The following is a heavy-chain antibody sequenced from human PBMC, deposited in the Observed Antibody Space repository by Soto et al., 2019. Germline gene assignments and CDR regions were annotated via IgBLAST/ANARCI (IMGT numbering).Heavy chain of an antibody. J-gene: IGHJ6*03. Sequence: PGGSLSLSCAASGFSVSSHYMSWVRRAPGKGLDWVSTIYKSGSAFYADSVKGRFTISRDNSKSTLYLQMNSLRVEDTAIYFCARELGRGAAPTNYMDVWGKGTTVTGSS. CDR3: ARELGRGAAPTNYMDV. V-gene: IGHV3-66*01. D-gene: IGHD1-26*01. CDR1: GFSVSSHY. CDR2: IYKSGSA.